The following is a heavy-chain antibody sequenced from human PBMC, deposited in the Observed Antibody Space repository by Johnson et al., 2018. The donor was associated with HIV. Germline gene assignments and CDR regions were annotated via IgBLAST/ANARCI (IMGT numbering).Heavy chain of an antibody. CDR1: GFTFDDYA. D-gene: IGHD1-14*01. Sequence: EVQVVESGGGVERPGGSLRLSCAASGFTFDDYAMSWVRQAPGKGLEWVSGINWNGARTGYADSVKGRFTISRDNAKNSLYLHMNSLRAEDTALYYCAREPERELQFSHAFDFWGQGTMVSVSS. V-gene: IGHV3-20*04. CDR3: AREPERELQFSHAFDF. CDR2: INWNGART. J-gene: IGHJ3*01.